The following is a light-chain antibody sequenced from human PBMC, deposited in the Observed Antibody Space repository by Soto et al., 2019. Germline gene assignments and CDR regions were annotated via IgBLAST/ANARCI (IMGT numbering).Light chain of an antibody. Sequence: QSVLTQPPSVSGALGQRVTISCTGSSSNIGAGYDVHWYQLLPGTAPKLLIYGNTNRPSGVPDRFSGSKSGTSASLAITGLKAEDEADYYCQSYDSSLSGSVFGGGTKLTVL. CDR2: GNT. CDR1: SSNIGAGYD. V-gene: IGLV1-40*01. J-gene: IGLJ3*02. CDR3: QSYDSSLSGSV.